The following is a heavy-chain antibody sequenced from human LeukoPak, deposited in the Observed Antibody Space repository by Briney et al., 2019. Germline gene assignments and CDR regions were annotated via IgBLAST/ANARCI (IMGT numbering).Heavy chain of an antibody. CDR3: ARDLTGGEYFDS. CDR1: GLTLSSFK. Sequence: PGGSLTLSCAPSGLTLSSFKMTWVRQPPGKGLEWVASISPSSSYISYADSLTGPVTVSRDNATHSVFLQMSSVRAEDTAVYYCARDLTGGEYFDSWGQGTLVSVSS. J-gene: IGHJ4*02. V-gene: IGHV3-21*01. D-gene: IGHD3-16*01. CDR2: ISPSSSYI.